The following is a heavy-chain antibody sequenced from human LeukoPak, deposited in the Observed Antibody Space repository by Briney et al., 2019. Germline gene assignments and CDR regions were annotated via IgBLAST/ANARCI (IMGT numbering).Heavy chain of an antibody. CDR3: ARGGSRYCSSTSCYRIDY. Sequence: GRSLRLSCAASGFTLSSYAMPWVRQAPGKGLEWVAVISYDGSNKYYADSVKGRFTISRDNSKNTLYLQMNSLRAEDTAVYYCARGGSRYCSSTSCYRIDYWGQGTLVTVSS. D-gene: IGHD2-2*02. J-gene: IGHJ4*02. CDR1: GFTLSSYA. V-gene: IGHV3-30-3*01. CDR2: ISYDGSNK.